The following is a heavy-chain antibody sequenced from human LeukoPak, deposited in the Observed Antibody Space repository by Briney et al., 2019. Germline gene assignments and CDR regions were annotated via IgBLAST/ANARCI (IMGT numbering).Heavy chain of an antibody. CDR2: INPIDGTT. Sequence: ASVKVSCKASGYTFTNYYIHWMRQAPGQGLEWMGLINPIDGTTNYAHKFQGRVTMTNDTSTSTVYMELSSLRSEDTAVYYCARDWDYPAPVDYSNWFDSWGQGTLVTVSS. D-gene: IGHD4-11*01. CDR3: ARDWDYPAPVDYSNWFDS. CDR1: GYTFTNYY. J-gene: IGHJ5*01. V-gene: IGHV1-46*01.